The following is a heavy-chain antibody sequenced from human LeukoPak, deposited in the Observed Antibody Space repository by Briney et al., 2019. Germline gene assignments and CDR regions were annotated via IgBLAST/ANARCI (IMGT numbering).Heavy chain of an antibody. CDR1: GLTFSSYG. CDR2: IWYDGSNK. CDR3: AKTQGYFDY. Sequence: GGSLRLSCAASGLTFSSYGMHWVRQAPGKGLEWVAFIWYDGSNKYYADSVKGRFTISRDNSKNTLYLQMNSLRAEDTAEYYCAKTQGYFDYWGQGTLVTVSS. V-gene: IGHV3-30*02. J-gene: IGHJ4*02.